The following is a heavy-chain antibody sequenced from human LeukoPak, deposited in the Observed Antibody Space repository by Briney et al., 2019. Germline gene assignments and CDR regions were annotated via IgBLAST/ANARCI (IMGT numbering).Heavy chain of an antibody. D-gene: IGHD6-13*01. Sequence: AISGSGGSTYYADSVKGRFTISRDNSKNTLYLQMNSLRAEDTAVYYCAKRGSSWYLGYYYYYMDVWGKGTTVTVSS. CDR2: ISGSGGST. V-gene: IGHV3-23*01. CDR3: AKRGSSWYLGYYYYYMDV. J-gene: IGHJ6*03.